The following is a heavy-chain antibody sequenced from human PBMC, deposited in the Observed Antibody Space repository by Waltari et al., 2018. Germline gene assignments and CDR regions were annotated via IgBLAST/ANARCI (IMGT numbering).Heavy chain of an antibody. CDR3: ARDATDSSGWTENWFDP. V-gene: IGHV1-3*01. CDR1: GYTFTSYA. J-gene: IGHJ5*02. Sequence: QVQLVQSGAEVKKPGASVKVSCKASGYTFTSYAMHWVRQAPGQRLEWMGWINAGNGNTKYSQKFQGRVTITRDTSAGTAYMELSSLRSEDTAVYYCARDATDSSGWTENWFDPWGQGTLVTVSS. CDR2: INAGNGNT. D-gene: IGHD6-19*01.